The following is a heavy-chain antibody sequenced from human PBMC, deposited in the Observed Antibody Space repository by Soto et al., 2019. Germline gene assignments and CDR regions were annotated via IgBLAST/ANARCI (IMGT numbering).Heavy chain of an antibody. D-gene: IGHD5-12*01. J-gene: IGHJ4*02. V-gene: IGHV4-30-2*01. Sequence: QLQLQESGSGLVKPSQTLSLTCAVSGGSISSGGYSWSWIRQPPGKGLEWIGYIYHSGRTYYNPSLKSRVTITVDRSRNQFSLKLSSVTAADTAVYYCAAGGGLPRYYWGQGTLVTVSS. CDR3: AAGGGLPRYY. CDR1: GGSISSGGYS. CDR2: IYHSGRT.